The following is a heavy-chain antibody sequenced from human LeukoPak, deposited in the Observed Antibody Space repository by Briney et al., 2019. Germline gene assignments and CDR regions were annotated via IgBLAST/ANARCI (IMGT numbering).Heavy chain of an antibody. CDR1: GFTFSSYS. Sequence: GGSLRPSCAASGFTFSSYSMNWVRQAPGKGLEWVPSISSSSSYIYYADSVKGRFTISRDNAKNSLYLQMNSLRAEDTAVYYCARNGLYYDFWSGYYLNWFDPWGQGTLVTVSS. J-gene: IGHJ5*02. CDR3: ARNGLYYDFWSGYYLNWFDP. CDR2: ISSSSSYI. D-gene: IGHD3-3*01. V-gene: IGHV3-21*01.